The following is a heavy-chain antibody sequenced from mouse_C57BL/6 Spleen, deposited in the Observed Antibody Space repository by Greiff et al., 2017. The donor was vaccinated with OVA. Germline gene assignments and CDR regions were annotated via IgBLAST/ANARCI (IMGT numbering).Heavy chain of an antibody. D-gene: IGHD1-2*01. Sequence: VQLQQSGPELVKPGASVKISCKASGYSFTGYYMNWVKQSPEKSLEWIGELNPSTGGTTSNQQFKAKATLTVDKSSSTAYMQLKSLTSEDSAVYYCARTAGLRYRYFDVWGTGTTVTVSS. CDR2: LNPSTGGT. CDR1: GYSFTGYY. J-gene: IGHJ1*03. V-gene: IGHV1-42*01. CDR3: ARTAGLRYRYFDV.